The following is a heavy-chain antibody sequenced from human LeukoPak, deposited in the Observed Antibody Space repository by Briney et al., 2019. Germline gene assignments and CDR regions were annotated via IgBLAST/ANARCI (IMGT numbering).Heavy chain of an antibody. J-gene: IGHJ4*02. Sequence: PGGSLRLSCAASGFTFSYYTMYWVRQAPGKGLEWVSIIGISGGGIHYADSVKGRFTISRDNSKNTLYLQMNSLRAEDTAVYYCAKDGTRWLQGEDYWGQGTLVTVSS. CDR1: GFTFSYYT. CDR2: IGISGGGI. D-gene: IGHD5-24*01. V-gene: IGHV3-23*01. CDR3: AKDGTRWLQGEDY.